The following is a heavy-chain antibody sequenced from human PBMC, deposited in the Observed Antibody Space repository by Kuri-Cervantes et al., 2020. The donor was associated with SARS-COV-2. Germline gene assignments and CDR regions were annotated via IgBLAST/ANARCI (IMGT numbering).Heavy chain of an antibody. Sequence: GESLKISCAASGFTFSTYGMNWVRQAPGKGLEWVAVIYYDGSNKYYADSVKGRFTISRDNSKNTLYLQMNSLTVEDTAVYYCARAPASRTAPFDYWGQGVLVTVSS. V-gene: IGHV3-30*12. CDR3: ARAPASRTAPFDY. J-gene: IGHJ4*02. CDR1: GFTFSTYG. CDR2: IYYDGSNK. D-gene: IGHD5-18*01.